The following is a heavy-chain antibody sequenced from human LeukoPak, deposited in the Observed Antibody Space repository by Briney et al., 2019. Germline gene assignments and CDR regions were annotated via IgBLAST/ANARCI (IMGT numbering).Heavy chain of an antibody. CDR3: ARLGAVTTFDY. V-gene: IGHV4-59*08. CDR1: GGSINSYY. CDR2: IYYSGST. J-gene: IGHJ4*02. Sequence: SETLSLTCTVSGGSINSYYWSWIRQPPGKGLEWIGYIYYSGSTNYNPSLKSRVTISVDTSRNQFSLKLSSVTAADTAVYYCARLGAVTTFDYWGQGTLVTVSS. D-gene: IGHD6-19*01.